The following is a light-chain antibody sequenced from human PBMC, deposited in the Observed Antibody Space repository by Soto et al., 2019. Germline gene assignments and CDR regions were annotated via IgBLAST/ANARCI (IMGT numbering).Light chain of an antibody. CDR1: SSDIGSYNL. Sequence: QSALAQPASLSGSPGQSITISCTGTSSDIGSYNLVSWYQQHPGKVPKVMIYEVDKRPSGVSNRFSGSKSGNTASLTISGLQSEDEADYYCWAYAGSNYSVFGNGTKVTVX. CDR3: WAYAGSNYSV. V-gene: IGLV2-23*02. CDR2: EVD. J-gene: IGLJ1*01.